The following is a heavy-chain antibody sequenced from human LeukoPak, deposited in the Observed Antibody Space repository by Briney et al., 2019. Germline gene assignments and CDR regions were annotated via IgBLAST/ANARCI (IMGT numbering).Heavy chain of an antibody. CDR2: VYVSGST. CDR1: DASISNYY. J-gene: IGHJ4*02. D-gene: IGHD2-15*01. CDR3: ARQRLPEEGYCSAGSCYTRYEFDT. V-gene: IGHV4-59*01. Sequence: SETLSLTCTVSDASISNYYWSWIRQPPGKGLEWIGYVYVSGSTNYNPSLMSRVAMSLDTSKNQFSLKLRSVTAADTAVYFCARQRLPEEGYCSAGSCYTRYEFDTWGQGTLVTVSS.